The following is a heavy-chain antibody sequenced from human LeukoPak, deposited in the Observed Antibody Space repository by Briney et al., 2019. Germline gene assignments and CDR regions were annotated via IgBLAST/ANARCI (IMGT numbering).Heavy chain of an antibody. CDR2: IKQDASEK. CDR3: ARTTSDYDYVWGSYRPYYFDY. D-gene: IGHD3-16*02. J-gene: IGHJ4*02. Sequence: GGSLRLSCAASGFTFSSYWMSWVRQAPGKGLEWVAHIKQDASEKYYVDSVKGRFTISRDNAKNSLYLQMNSLRAEDTAVYYCARTTSDYDYVWGSYRPYYFDYWGQGTLVTVSS. V-gene: IGHV3-7*01. CDR1: GFTFSSYW.